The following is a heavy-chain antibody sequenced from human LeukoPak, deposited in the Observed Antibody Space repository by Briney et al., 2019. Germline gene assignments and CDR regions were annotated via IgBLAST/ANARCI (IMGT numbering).Heavy chain of an antibody. Sequence: GASVNVSCKVSEYTLTALSMHWVRQAPGKGREWMGGFDPEDGETIYAQKFQGRVTMTEDTSTDTAYMELSSLRSEDTAVYYCATGSSSGWYGDYWGQGTLVTVSS. CDR1: EYTLTALS. CDR3: ATGSSSGWYGDY. V-gene: IGHV1-24*01. CDR2: FDPEDGET. D-gene: IGHD6-19*01. J-gene: IGHJ4*02.